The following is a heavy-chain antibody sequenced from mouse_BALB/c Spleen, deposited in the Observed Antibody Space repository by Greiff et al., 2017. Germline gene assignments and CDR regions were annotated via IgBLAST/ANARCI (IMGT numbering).Heavy chain of an antibody. J-gene: IGHJ2*01. V-gene: IGHV3-2*02. Sequence: EVQLQQSGPGLVKPSQSLSLTCTVTGYSITSDYAWNWIRQFPGNKLEWMGYISYSGSTSYNPSLKSRISITRDTSKNQFFLQLNSVTTEDTATYYCARHYDSYYFDYWGQGTTLTVSS. D-gene: IGHD2-4*01. CDR3: ARHYDSYYFDY. CDR2: ISYSGST. CDR1: GYSITSDYA.